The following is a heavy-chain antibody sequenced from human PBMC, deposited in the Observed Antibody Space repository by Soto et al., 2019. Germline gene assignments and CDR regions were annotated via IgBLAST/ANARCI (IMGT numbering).Heavy chain of an antibody. D-gene: IGHD2-2*01. CDR2: ISSSSSYI. CDR1: GFTFSSYS. V-gene: IGHV3-21*01. Sequence: EVQLVESGGGLVKPGGSLRLSCAASGFTFSSYSMNWVRQAPGKGLEWVSSISSSSSYIYYADSVKGRFTISRHNAKNSRYLQMNSLRAEDTAVYYCAREGIVVVPAAMFNDYWGQGTLVTVSS. J-gene: IGHJ4*02. CDR3: AREGIVVVPAAMFNDY.